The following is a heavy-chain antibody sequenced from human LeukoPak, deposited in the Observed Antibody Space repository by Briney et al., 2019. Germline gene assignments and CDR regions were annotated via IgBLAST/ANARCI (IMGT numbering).Heavy chain of an antibody. J-gene: IGHJ4*02. CDR3: ARVSSGVVPAAILDY. D-gene: IGHD2-2*02. CDR1: GFTFSSYW. V-gene: IGHV3-7*01. CDR2: IKQDGSEK. Sequence: GGSLRLSCAASGFTFSSYWMSWVRQAPGKGLEWVANIKQDGSEKYYVDSVKGRFTISRDNAKNSLYLQMNSLRAEDTAVYYCARVSSGVVPAAILDYWGQGTLVTVSS.